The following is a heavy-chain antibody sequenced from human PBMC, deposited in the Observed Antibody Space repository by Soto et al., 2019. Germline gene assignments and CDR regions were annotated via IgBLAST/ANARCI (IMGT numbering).Heavy chain of an antibody. V-gene: IGHV1-3*01. CDR2: INAGNGNP. CDR3: AKSATVPAAIAY. D-gene: IGHD2-2*02. J-gene: IGHJ4*02. Sequence: QVQLVQSGAEVKKPGASVKVSCKASGYTFTSYAMHWVRQAPGQRLEWVGWINAGNGNPKYSQKLQGRVTITRDTAVSTAYMELRSLRSEDTAVYSCAKSATVPAAIAYWGQGPLVTVSS. CDR1: GYTFTSYA.